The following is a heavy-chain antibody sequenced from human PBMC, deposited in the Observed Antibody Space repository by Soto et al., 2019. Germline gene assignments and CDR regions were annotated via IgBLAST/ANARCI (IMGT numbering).Heavy chain of an antibody. CDR2: IKSKTDGGTT. D-gene: IGHD4-17*01. Sequence: GGSLRLSCAASGFTFSNAWMNWVRQAPGKGLEWVGRIKSKTDGGTTDYAAPVKGRFTISRDDSKNTLYLQMNSLKTEDTAVYYCTTRLRKGGRGMDVWGQGTTVTVSS. J-gene: IGHJ6*02. CDR1: GFTFSNAW. V-gene: IGHV3-15*07. CDR3: TTRLRKGGRGMDV.